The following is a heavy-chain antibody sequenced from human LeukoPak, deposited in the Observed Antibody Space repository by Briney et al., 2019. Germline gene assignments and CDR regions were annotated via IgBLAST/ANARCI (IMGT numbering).Heavy chain of an antibody. V-gene: IGHV1-18*01. Sequence: GASVKVSCKSSGHTSTSYGINWVRQAPGQGLEWMGWISVYNGNTYYAQKFQGRITMTTDTSTSTAYMDLRSLRSEDTAVYYCASAQEIAVAGSYFDYWGQGTLVTVSS. D-gene: IGHD6-19*01. J-gene: IGHJ4*02. CDR2: ISVYNGNT. CDR1: GHTSTSYG. CDR3: ASAQEIAVAGSYFDY.